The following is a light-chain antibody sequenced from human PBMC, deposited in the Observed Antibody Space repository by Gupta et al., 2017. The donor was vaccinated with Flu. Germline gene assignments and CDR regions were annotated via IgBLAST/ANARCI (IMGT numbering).Light chain of an antibody. CDR2: DAS. V-gene: IGKV3-20*01. J-gene: IGKJ3*01. CDR1: QTISSNY. Sequence: GPLSLSPEERATLSCRATQTISSNYLAWYQQKPGQAPRLLIYDASKRATGIPDKFSGSGSGTDFTLTISRLEPEDFAVYYCQQYAGTPPTFGPGTIVDI. CDR3: QQYAGTPPT.